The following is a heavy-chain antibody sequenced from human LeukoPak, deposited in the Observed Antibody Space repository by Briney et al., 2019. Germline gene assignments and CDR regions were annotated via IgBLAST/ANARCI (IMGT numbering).Heavy chain of an antibody. D-gene: IGHD6-13*01. CDR1: GFTFSTYA. CDR2: INSSGGST. CDR3: ARIAYAVAAAGSLDY. J-gene: IGHJ4*02. V-gene: IGHV3-23*01. Sequence: GGSLRLSCAASGFTFSTYAMSWVRQAPGKGLEWVSGINSSGGSTYYADSVKGRFTISRDNSKNTLYLQMNRLRAEDTAVYYCARIAYAVAAAGSLDYWGQGTLVTVSS.